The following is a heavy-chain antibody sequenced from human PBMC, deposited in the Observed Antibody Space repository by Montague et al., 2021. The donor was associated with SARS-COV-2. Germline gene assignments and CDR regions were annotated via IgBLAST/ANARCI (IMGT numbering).Heavy chain of an antibody. V-gene: IGHV2-5*02. D-gene: IGHD5-12*01. CDR2: IYWDDDR. CDR1: GFSLSTSGVG. J-gene: IGHJ4*02. CDR3: LYSIKPRPSGSCYGCRCYHFDS. Sequence: VKPTQTLTLTCTFSGFSLSTSGVGVAWIRQPPGKALEWLAIIYWDDDRRDSPSLESGLTITKDTPKNQVVLTMTDMDPGDTATYYCLYSIKPRPSGSCYGCRCYHFDSGSQGALVTVSS.